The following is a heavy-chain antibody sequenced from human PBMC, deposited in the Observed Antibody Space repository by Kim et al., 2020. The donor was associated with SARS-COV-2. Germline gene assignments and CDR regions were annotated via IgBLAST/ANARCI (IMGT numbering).Heavy chain of an antibody. CDR2: ISDSAANT. CDR1: GFTFSSYA. CDR3: TKGARISDY. V-gene: IGHV3-23*01. Sequence: GGSLRLSCAASGFTFSSYAMSWVRQAPGKGLEWVSIISDSAANTYYADSVKGRFTIPRDNSKNTLYLQMNSLRAEDTAVYYCTKGARISDYWGQGTLVTV. J-gene: IGHJ4*02. D-gene: IGHD2-15*01.